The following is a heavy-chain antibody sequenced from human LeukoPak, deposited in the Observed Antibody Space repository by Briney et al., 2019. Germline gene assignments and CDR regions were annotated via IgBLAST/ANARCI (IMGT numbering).Heavy chain of an antibody. Sequence: ASVKVSRKASGYTYTGYYMHWVRQAPGQGLEWMGWINPNSGGTNYAQKFQGRVTMTRDTSISTAYMELSRLRSDDTAVYYCARDRLWFGNYYYYMDVWVKGTTVTISS. J-gene: IGHJ6*03. D-gene: IGHD3-10*01. CDR3: ARDRLWFGNYYYYMDV. V-gene: IGHV1-2*02. CDR2: INPNSGGT. CDR1: GYTYTGYY.